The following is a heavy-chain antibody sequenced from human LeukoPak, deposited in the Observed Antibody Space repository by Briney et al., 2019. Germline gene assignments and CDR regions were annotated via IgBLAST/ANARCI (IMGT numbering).Heavy chain of an antibody. CDR2: ISSSSSTI. V-gene: IGHV3-48*03. CDR1: GFTFSSYE. J-gene: IGHJ4*02. Sequence: PGGSLRLSCAASGFTFSSYEMNWVRQAPGKGLEWVSYISSSSSTIYYADSVKGRFTISRDNAKNSLYLQMNSLRAEDTAVYYCATGPRRTDYWGQGTLVTVSS. CDR3: ATGPRRTDY.